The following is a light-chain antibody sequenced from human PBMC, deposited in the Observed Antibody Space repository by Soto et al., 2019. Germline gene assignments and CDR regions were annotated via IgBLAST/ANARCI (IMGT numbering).Light chain of an antibody. CDR2: DVS. CDR1: SSDVGAYNY. V-gene: IGLV2-8*01. CDR3: SSYGGGDTFHVI. Sequence: QSALTQPHSASGSPGQSVTISCTGTSSDVGAYNYVSWYQQYTGKAPKLMSYDVSKRPSGVPDRFSGSKSGNTASLTVSGLLADDEAVYYCSSYGGGDTFHVIVGGGTKLTVL. J-gene: IGLJ2*01.